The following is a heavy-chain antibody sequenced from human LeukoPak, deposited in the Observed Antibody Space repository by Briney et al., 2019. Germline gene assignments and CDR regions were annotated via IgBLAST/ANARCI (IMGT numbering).Heavy chain of an antibody. J-gene: IGHJ4*02. CDR3: PKASGYYYDITGYYTRGDYFDY. Sequence: GGSPRLSCAASGFTFSSYGMHWVRQAPGKGLEWVAVISYDGSNKYYADSVKGRFTISRDNSKNTLYLQMSSLRAEDTAVYYCPKASGYYYDITGYYTRGDYFDYWGQGTLVTVSS. CDR2: ISYDGSNK. D-gene: IGHD3-22*01. V-gene: IGHV3-30*18. CDR1: GFTFSSYG.